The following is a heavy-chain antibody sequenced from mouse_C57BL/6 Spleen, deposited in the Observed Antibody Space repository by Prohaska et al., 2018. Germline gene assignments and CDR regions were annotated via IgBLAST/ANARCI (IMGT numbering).Heavy chain of an antibody. J-gene: IGHJ2*01. D-gene: IGHD1-1*01. V-gene: IGHV1-50*01. Sequence: QVQLQQPGAELVKPGASVKLSCKASGYTFTSYWKQWVKQRPGQGLEWIGEIDPSDSYTNYNQKFKGKATLTVDTSSSTAYMQLSSLTSEDSAVYYCARSDTTVEGYFDYWGQGTTLTVSS. CDR2: IDPSDSYT. CDR1: GYTFTSYW. CDR3: ARSDTTVEGYFDY.